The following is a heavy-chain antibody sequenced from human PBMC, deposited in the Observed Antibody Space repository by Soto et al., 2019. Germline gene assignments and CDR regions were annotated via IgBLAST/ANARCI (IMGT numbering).Heavy chain of an antibody. D-gene: IGHD2-15*01. CDR1: GGSFSGYY. V-gene: IGHV4-34*01. J-gene: IGHJ5*02. CDR2: INHSGST. CDR3: ARGLLWRCGSGGSCRRINWFDP. Sequence: SETLSLTCAVYGGSFSGYYWSWIRQPPGKGLEWIGEINHSGSTNYNPSLKSRVTISVDTSKNQFSLKLSSVTAADTAVYYCARGLLWRCGSGGSCRRINWFDPWGQGTLVTVYS.